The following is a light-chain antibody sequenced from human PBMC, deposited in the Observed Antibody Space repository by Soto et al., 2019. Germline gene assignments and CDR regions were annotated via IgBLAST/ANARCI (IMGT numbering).Light chain of an antibody. V-gene: IGLV2-14*01. CDR3: SSYTSSSLYV. CDR1: SSDVGGYNY. Sequence: QSLLTQPSSVAGSPGQSITISCTGTSSDVGGYNYVSWYQQHPGKAPKLMIYEVSNRPSGVSNRFSGSKSGNTASLTISGLQAEDEADYYCSSYTSSSLYVFGTGTKVTVL. CDR2: EVS. J-gene: IGLJ1*01.